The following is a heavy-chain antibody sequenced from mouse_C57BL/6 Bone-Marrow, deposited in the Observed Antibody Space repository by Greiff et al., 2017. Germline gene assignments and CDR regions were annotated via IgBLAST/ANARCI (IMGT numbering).Heavy chain of an antibody. V-gene: IGHV1-42*01. CDR1: GYSFTGYY. CDR2: INPSTGGT. Sequence: EVQGVESGPELVKPGASVKISCKASGYSFTGYYMNWVKQSPEKSLEWIGEINPSTGGTTYNQKFKAKATLTVDKSSSTAYMQLKSLTSEDSAVYYCARLGSQYYCDYWGQGTTLTVSS. J-gene: IGHJ2*01. D-gene: IGHD1-1*02. CDR3: ARLGSQYYCDY.